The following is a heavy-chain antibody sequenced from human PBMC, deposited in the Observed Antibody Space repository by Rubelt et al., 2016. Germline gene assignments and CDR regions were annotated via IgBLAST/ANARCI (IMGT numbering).Heavy chain of an antibody. CDR3: ARAAGDYARDYYYGMDV. CDR1: GFTVSSNY. V-gene: IGHV3-53*01. D-gene: IGHD4-17*01. CDR2: IYSGGST. J-gene: IGHJ6*02. Sequence: EVQLVESGGGLIQPGGSLRLSCAASGFTVSSNYMSWVRQAPGKGLEWVSVIYSGGSTYYADSVKGRVTISRDNSKNTLYLQMNSLRAEDTAVYYCARAAGDYARDYYYGMDVWGQGTTVTVSS.